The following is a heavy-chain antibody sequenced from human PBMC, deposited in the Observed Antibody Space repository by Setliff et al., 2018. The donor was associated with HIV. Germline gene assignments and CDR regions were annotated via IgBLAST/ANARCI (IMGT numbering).Heavy chain of an antibody. D-gene: IGHD3-22*01. CDR3: ARGGGPGYYGAFDS. Sequence: GESLKISCKGSGYRIYRYWIAWVRQMPGKGLEWMGIIFPGDSDTRYSPSFYVQVNISADKSISTAYLQWSSLKASDTAIYYCARGGGPGYYGAFDSSGPGTLVTGSS. CDR1: GYRIYRYW. J-gene: IGHJ4*02. CDR2: IFPGDSDT. V-gene: IGHV5-51*01.